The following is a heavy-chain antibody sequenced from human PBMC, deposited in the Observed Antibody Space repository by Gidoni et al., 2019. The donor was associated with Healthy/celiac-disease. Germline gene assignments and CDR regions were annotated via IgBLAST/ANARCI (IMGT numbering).Heavy chain of an antibody. V-gene: IGHV3-64*01. CDR3: ARGRFGELNPLGDY. CDR1: GFTFSSYA. CDR2: ISSNGGST. D-gene: IGHD3-10*01. Sequence: EVQLVESGGGLVQPGGSLRLSCAASGFTFSSYAMHWVRQAPGKGLEYVSAISSNGGSTYYANSVKGRFTISRDNSKNTLYLQMGSLRAEDMAVYYCARGRFGELNPLGDYWGQGTLVTVSS. J-gene: IGHJ4*02.